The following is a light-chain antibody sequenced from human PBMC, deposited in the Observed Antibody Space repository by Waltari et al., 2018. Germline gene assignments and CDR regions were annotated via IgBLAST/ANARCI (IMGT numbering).Light chain of an antibody. CDR3: SSYTSSSTFA. CDR1: SSDAGGYHY. CDR2: DVS. Sequence: QSALTQPASVSGSPGQSITISCTGTSSDAGGYHYVSWYQQHPGQAPKLMIYDVSKRPSGVSNRFSGSKSGNTASLTISGLQAEDEADYYCSSYTSSSTFAFGGGTKLTVL. V-gene: IGLV2-14*01. J-gene: IGLJ2*01.